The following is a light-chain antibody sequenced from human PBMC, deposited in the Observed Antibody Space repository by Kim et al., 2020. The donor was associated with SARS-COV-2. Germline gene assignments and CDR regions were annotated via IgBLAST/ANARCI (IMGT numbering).Light chain of an antibody. V-gene: IGLV3-25*03. CDR3: QSADSSGTWV. Sequence: SYELTQPPSVSVSPGQTARITCSGDALPKQYAYWYQQKPGQAPVLVIYKDSERPSGIPERFSGSSSGTTVTLTISGAQAEDEADYYCQSADSSGTWVLGG. CDR2: KDS. CDR1: ALPKQY. J-gene: IGLJ3*02.